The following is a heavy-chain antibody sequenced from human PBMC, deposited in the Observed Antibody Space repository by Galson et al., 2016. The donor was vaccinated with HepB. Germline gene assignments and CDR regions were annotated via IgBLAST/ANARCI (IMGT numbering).Heavy chain of an antibody. CDR2: ISSDGNNK. D-gene: IGHD3-10*01. V-gene: IGHV3-30-3*01. CDR3: ARDNTILWFGELIGNAFDI. CDR1: GFIFSDYV. Sequence: SLRLSCAASGFIFSDYVMNWVRQGPGKGLEWVAVISSDGNNKYYADSVKGRFIISRDNSKNILSLQMNSLRAEDTAVYYCARDNTILWFGELIGNAFDIWGQGSMVIVSS. J-gene: IGHJ3*02.